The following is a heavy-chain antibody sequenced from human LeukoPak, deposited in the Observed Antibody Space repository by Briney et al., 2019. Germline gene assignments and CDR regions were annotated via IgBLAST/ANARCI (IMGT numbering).Heavy chain of an antibody. J-gene: IGHJ4*02. CDR1: GFSVSSGSYY. D-gene: IGHD6-13*01. V-gene: IGHV4-61*01. Sequence: PSETLSLTCTVSGFSVSSGSYYWSWIRQPPGKGLEWIGYIYYSGSTNNNPSLKSRVTISVDTSKNQFSLKLSSVTAADTAVYYCARTVYTYITSWYYFDYWGQGTLVTVSS. CDR2: IYYSGST. CDR3: ARTVYTYITSWYYFDY.